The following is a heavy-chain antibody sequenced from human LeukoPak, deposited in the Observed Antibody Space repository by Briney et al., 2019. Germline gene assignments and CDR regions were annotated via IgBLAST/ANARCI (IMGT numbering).Heavy chain of an antibody. D-gene: IGHD5-18*01. Sequence: GGSLRLSCAASGFTFSTYNMNWLRQAPGKGLEWVSYISSGSSTIFYADSVKGRFTISRDNAKTSLYLQMNSLRAEDTAVYYCAKDWSDTATPRGPFDYWGQGTLVTVSS. V-gene: IGHV3-48*01. CDR3: AKDWSDTATPRGPFDY. CDR1: GFTFSTYN. J-gene: IGHJ4*02. CDR2: ISSGSSTI.